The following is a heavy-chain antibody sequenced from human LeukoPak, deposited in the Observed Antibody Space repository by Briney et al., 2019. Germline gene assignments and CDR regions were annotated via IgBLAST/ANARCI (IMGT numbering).Heavy chain of an antibody. D-gene: IGHD3-22*01. Sequence: SETLSLTCTVSGGSISSSSYYWSWIRQPAGKGLEWIGRIYTSGSTNYNPSLKSRVTISVDTSKNQLSLKLSSVTAADTAVYYCAIDSSGKKYYYYGMDVWGQGTTVTVSS. CDR3: AIDSSGKKYYYYGMDV. CDR2: IYTSGST. V-gene: IGHV4-61*02. CDR1: GGSISSSSYY. J-gene: IGHJ6*02.